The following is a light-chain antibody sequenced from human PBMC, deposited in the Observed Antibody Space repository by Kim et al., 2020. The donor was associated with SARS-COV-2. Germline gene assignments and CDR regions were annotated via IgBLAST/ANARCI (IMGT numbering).Light chain of an antibody. CDR3: QAWDSSTHVV. V-gene: IGLV3-1*01. Sequence: SYELTQPPSVSVSPGRRATIPCSGNVLGSKYVCWYQQKPGQSPVLVIYQDTKRPSGIPERFSGSTSGNTATLTISGTQAMDEADYYCQAWDSSTHVVFGGGTQLTVL. CDR2: QDT. CDR1: VLGSKY. J-gene: IGLJ2*01.